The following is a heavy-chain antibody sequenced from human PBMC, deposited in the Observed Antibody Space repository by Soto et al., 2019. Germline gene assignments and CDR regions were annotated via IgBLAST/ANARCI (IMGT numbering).Heavy chain of an antibody. V-gene: IGHV4-59*01. CDR2: IYYSGRT. J-gene: IGHJ4*02. Sequence: QVQLQESGPGLAKPSETLSLTCSISGGSISDYQWNWIRQPPGKGLEWIGYIYYSGRTNYNPSLQSRLTISLDPSTRQFSLRLRSVTAADTAVYYCARMRGLGEISPYLDYWGQGALVTVSS. CDR3: ARMRGLGEISPYLDY. CDR1: GGSISDYQ. D-gene: IGHD3-16*01.